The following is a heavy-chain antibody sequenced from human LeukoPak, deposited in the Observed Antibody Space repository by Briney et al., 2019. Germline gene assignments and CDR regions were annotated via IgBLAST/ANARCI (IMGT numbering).Heavy chain of an antibody. CDR3: ARGPLSGYYSI. D-gene: IGHD3-3*01. J-gene: IGHJ4*02. Sequence: PSDTLSLTCTVSGGSISSYYWSWIRQPPGKALEWIGYIYYSGSANYNPSLKSRVTISVDTSKNQFSLKLSSVTAADKAVYYCARGPLSGYYSIWGQGTLVTVPS. V-gene: IGHV4-59*08. CDR1: GGSISSYY. CDR2: IYYSGSA.